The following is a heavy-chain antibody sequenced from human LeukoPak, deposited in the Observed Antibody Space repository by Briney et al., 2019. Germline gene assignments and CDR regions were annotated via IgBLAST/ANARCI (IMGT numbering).Heavy chain of an antibody. CDR2: ISGSGGST. J-gene: IGHJ4*02. Sequence: GGSLRLSCAASGFTFSSYWMHWVRHAPGKGLEWVSAISGSGGSTYYADSVKGRFTISRDNSKNTLYLQMNSLRAEDTAVYYCAKVGGYSSGWYYFDYWGQGTLVTVSS. V-gene: IGHV3-23*01. CDR1: GFTFSSYW. CDR3: AKVGGYSSGWYYFDY. D-gene: IGHD6-19*01.